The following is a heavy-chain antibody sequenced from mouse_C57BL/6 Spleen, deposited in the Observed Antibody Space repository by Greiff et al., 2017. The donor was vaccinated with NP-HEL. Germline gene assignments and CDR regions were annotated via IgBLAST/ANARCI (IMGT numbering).Heavy chain of an antibody. D-gene: IGHD1-1*01. V-gene: IGHV5-4*01. Sequence: EVQLVESGGGLVKPGGSLKLSCAASGFTFSSYAMSWVRQTPEKRLEWVATISDGGSYTYYPDNVKGRFTISRDNAKNNLYLQMSHLKSEDTAMYYCARDNTGNYAMDYWGQGTSVTVSS. CDR3: ARDNTGNYAMDY. CDR1: GFTFSSYA. J-gene: IGHJ4*01. CDR2: ISDGGSYT.